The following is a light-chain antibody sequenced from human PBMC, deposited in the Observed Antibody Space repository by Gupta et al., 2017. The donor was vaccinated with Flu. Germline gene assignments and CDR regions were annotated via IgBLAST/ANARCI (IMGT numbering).Light chain of an antibody. V-gene: IGKV1-5*03. CDR1: QSISSW. Sequence: DIQMTQSPSTLSASVGDRVTITCRASQSISSWLAWYQQKPGKAPKLLIYKASSLEMGVPSRFSGTGYGTEFTLTISSRQPDDFASYYCQQYNSYSPVTFGQGTKLEMK. J-gene: IGKJ1*01. CDR3: QQYNSYSPVT. CDR2: KAS.